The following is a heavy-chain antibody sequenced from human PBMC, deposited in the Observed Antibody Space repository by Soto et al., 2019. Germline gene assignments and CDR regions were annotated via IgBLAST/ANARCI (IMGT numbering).Heavy chain of an antibody. J-gene: IGHJ4*02. V-gene: IGHV2-5*01. CDR2: IYWNDDK. CDR1: GFSLSTSGVG. CDR3: AHLRGTSSSFDY. Sequence: QITLKESGPMLVKPTQTLTLTCTFSGFSLSTSGVGVGWIRQPPGKALEWLALIYWNDDKWYSPSLKTRLTITKDTSANQVVLTMTNVDPVDTATYYCAHLRGTSSSFDYWGQGTLVTVSS. D-gene: IGHD2-2*01.